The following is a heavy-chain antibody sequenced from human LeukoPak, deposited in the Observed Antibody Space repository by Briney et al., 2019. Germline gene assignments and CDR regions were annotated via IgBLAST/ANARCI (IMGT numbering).Heavy chain of an antibody. Sequence: GGSLRLSCAAPGFTFSTYAMSWVRQAPGKGLEWVAVISYDGSNKYYADSVKGRFTISRDNSKNTLYLQMNSLRAEDTAVYYCAKVDTAMADLIDYWGQGTLVTVSS. J-gene: IGHJ4*02. CDR2: ISYDGSNK. D-gene: IGHD5-18*01. CDR3: AKVDTAMADLIDY. CDR1: GFTFSTYA. V-gene: IGHV3-30*18.